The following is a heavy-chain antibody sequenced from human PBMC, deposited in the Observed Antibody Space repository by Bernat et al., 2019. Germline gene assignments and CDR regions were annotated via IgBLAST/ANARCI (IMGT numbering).Heavy chain of an antibody. CDR1: GFSLSTSGVG. J-gene: IGHJ6*03. Sequence: QITLKESGPTLVKPTQTLTLTCTFSGFSLSTSGVGVGWIRQPPGKALEWLALIYWDDDKRYSPSLKSRLTITKDTAKNQVVLTMTNMDPVDTATYYCAHTHSTERPGFGVVTGMDVWGKGTTVTVSS. D-gene: IGHD3-3*01. CDR3: AHTHSTERPGFGVVTGMDV. V-gene: IGHV2-5*02. CDR2: IYWDDDK.